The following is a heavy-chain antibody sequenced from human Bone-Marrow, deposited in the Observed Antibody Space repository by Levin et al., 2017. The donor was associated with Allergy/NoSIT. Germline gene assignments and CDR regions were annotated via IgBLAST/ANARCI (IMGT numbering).Heavy chain of an antibody. J-gene: IGHJ4*02. CDR3: ARERRYYYGSGTYLYYFDY. D-gene: IGHD3-10*01. V-gene: IGHV4-59*01. CDR1: GGSITGYY. CDR2: IYDSGST. Sequence: SETLSLTCTVSGGSITGYYWSWIRQSPGKGLEWIGYIYDSGSTNYNPSLQSRVTISLDTSKEQFSLKLSPVNGADTAVYYCARERRYYYGSGTYLYYFDYWGQGTLVTVSS.